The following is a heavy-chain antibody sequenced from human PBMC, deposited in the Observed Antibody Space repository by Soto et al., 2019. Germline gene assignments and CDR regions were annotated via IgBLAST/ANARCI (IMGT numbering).Heavy chain of an antibody. CDR2: IKHDGSAT. J-gene: IGHJ4*02. CDR3: AKGYGYYFDS. V-gene: IGHV3-7*03. Sequence: PLRLPWTVSWVICSDHDSRRIRQAPGKGLEWVLCIKHDGSATYSVDSVKGRFTSSRDNAENSVYLQMHSLRAEDTAVYFCAKGYGYYFDSWGQGTLVTVSS. CDR1: WVICSDHD. D-gene: IGHD4-17*01.